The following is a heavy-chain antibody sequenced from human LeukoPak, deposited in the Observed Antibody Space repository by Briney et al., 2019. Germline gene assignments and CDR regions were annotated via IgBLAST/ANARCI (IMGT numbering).Heavy chain of an antibody. D-gene: IGHD3-10*01. CDR1: GFTFDDYA. Sequence: GGSLRLSCAASGFTFDDYAMHWVRQAPGKGLEWVSGISWNSGSIGYADSVKGRFTISRDNAKNSLYLQMNSLRAEDTAVYYCARNPTMVRGAIRWGQGTLVTVSS. V-gene: IGHV3-9*01. J-gene: IGHJ4*02. CDR2: ISWNSGSI. CDR3: ARNPTMVRGAIR.